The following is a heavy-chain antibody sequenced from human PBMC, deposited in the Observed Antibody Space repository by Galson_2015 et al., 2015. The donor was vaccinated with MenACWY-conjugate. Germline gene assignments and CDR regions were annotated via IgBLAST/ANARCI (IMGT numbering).Heavy chain of an antibody. D-gene: IGHD6-13*01. V-gene: IGHV3-48*01. CDR3: ARRDSSSWYRQYFQH. J-gene: IGHJ1*01. CDR2: ISDSSNII. CDR1: GFTFSNAW. Sequence: SLRLSCAASGFTFSNAWMNWVRQAPGKGLEWVSYISDSSNIIVYADSVKGRFTISRDDAKNTLYLQMNSLRAEDTAVYYCARRDSSSWYRQYFQHWGQGTLVTVSS.